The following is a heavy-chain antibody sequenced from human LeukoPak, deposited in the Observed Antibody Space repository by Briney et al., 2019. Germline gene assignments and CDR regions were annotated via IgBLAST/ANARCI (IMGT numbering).Heavy chain of an antibody. V-gene: IGHV3-64*01. CDR3: AGQTYSNSWAFDP. Sequence: PGGSLRLSCAASGFTFSTYPMHWVRQAPGKGLEYVSAISSNGGSTFYANSVKGRFTISRDNSKNTLYLQMGSLRPEDMAVYYCAGQTYSNSWAFDPWGQGTPVAVSS. CDR2: ISSNGGST. CDR1: GFTFSTYP. D-gene: IGHD6-13*01. J-gene: IGHJ5*02.